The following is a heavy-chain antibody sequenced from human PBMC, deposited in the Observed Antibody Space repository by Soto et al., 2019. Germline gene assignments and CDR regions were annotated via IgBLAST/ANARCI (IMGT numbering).Heavy chain of an antibody. Sequence: VKVSCKVSGYTLTELSMHWVRQAPGKGLEWMGGFDPEDGETIYAQKFQGRVTMTEDTSTDTAYMELSSLRSEDTAVYYCATAGIAVAGIGNWFDPWGQGTLVTVSS. J-gene: IGHJ5*02. D-gene: IGHD6-19*01. CDR3: ATAGIAVAGIGNWFDP. V-gene: IGHV1-24*01. CDR1: GYTLTELS. CDR2: FDPEDGET.